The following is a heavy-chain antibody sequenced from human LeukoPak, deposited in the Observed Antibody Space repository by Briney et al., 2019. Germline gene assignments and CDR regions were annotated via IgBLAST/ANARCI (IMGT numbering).Heavy chain of an antibody. V-gene: IGHV3-15*01. CDR1: GFTFSNAW. J-gene: IGHJ6*02. D-gene: IGHD2-2*01. Sequence: GGSLRLSCAASGFTFSNAWMSWVRQAPGKGLEWVGRIKSKTDGGTTDYAAPVKGRFTISRDDSKNTLYPQMNSLKTEDTAVYYCTTAPDIVVVPAAKQIYYYYYGMDVWGQGTTVTVSS. CDR3: TTAPDIVVVPAAKQIYYYYYGMDV. CDR2: IKSKTDGGTT.